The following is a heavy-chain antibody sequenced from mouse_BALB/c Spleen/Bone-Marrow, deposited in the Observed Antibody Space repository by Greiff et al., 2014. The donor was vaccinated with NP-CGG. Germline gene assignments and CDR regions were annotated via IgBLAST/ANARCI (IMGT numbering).Heavy chain of an antibody. CDR1: GFNIKDTY. Sequence: VQLQQSGAELVKPGASVKLSCTASGFNIKDTYMHWVKQRPEQGLEWIGRIDPANDNTKYDPKFQGKATITADTSSNTAHLQLSSLTSEDTAVYYCAVYYYGSSLFAYWGQGTLVTVSA. V-gene: IGHV14-3*02. J-gene: IGHJ3*01. D-gene: IGHD1-1*01. CDR3: AVYYYGSSLFAY. CDR2: IDPANDNT.